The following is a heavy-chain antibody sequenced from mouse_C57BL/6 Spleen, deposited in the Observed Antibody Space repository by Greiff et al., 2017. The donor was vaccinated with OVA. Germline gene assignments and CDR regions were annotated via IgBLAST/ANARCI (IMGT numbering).Heavy chain of an antibody. CDR1: GFTFSDYY. V-gene: IGHV5-16*01. J-gene: IGHJ4*01. D-gene: IGHD2-4*01. Sequence: EVHLVESEGGLVQPGSSMKLSCTASGFTFSDYYMAWVRQVPEKGLEWVANINYDGSSTYYLDSLKSRFIISRDNAKNILYLQMSSLKSEDTATYYCARAHIYYDYDVGAMDYWGQGTSVTVSS. CDR2: INYDGSST. CDR3: ARAHIYYDYDVGAMDY.